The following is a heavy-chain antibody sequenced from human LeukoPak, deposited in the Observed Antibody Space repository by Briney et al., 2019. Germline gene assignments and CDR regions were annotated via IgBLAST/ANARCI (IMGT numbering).Heavy chain of an antibody. D-gene: IGHD2-21*02. Sequence: GGSLRLSCAASGFTFSSYAMSWVRQPPGKGLEWVSGISSSGGSTYYAESVNGRFTISRDNSKNTQFLQMNSLRAEDTAMYYCARPTKGVTAIDYWGQGTLFTVSS. CDR3: ARPTKGVTAIDY. CDR1: GFTFSSYA. J-gene: IGHJ4*02. V-gene: IGHV3-23*01. CDR2: ISSSGGST.